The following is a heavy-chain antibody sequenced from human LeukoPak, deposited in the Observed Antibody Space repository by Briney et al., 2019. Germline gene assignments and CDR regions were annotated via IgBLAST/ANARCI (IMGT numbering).Heavy chain of an antibody. CDR2: INHSGST. V-gene: IGHV4-34*01. CDR1: GGSFSGYY. J-gene: IGHJ3*02. Sequence: SETLSLTCAVYGGSFSGYYWGWIRQPPGKGLEWIGEINHSGSTNYNPSLKSRVTISVDTSKNQFSLKLSSVTAADTAVYYCASGFRWDAFDIWGQGTMVTVSS. CDR3: ASGFRWDAFDI. D-gene: IGHD4-23*01.